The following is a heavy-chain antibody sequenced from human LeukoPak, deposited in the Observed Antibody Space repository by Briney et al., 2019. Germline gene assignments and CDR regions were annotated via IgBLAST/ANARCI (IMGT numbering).Heavy chain of an antibody. J-gene: IGHJ2*01. CDR2: ISSSSSYT. D-gene: IGHD3-16*01. CDR1: GFTFSDYY. CDR3: ARDLPGGHWYFDL. V-gene: IGHV3-11*05. Sequence: GGSLRLSCAASGFTFSDYYMSWIRQAPGKGLEWVSYISSSSSYTNYADSVKGRFTISRDNAKNSLYLQMNSLRAEDTAVYYCARDLPGGHWYFDLWGRGTLVTVSS.